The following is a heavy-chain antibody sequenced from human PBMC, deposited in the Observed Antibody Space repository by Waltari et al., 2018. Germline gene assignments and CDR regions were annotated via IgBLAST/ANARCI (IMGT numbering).Heavy chain of an antibody. Sequence: HVQLVQAGAEVKKRGASVKVSCEAAGYTVTGHYIHWVRQAPGQGLEWMGWLDPKSGGTHVSQKFQDRVTMTRDTSIRTAYMELSRLKSDDTAVYYCARPRRYCTGGTCYSNWLDPWGQGTLVTVSS. CDR3: ARPRRYCTGGTCYSNWLDP. J-gene: IGHJ5*02. CDR2: LDPKSGGT. V-gene: IGHV1-2*02. CDR1: GYTVTGHY. D-gene: IGHD2-15*01.